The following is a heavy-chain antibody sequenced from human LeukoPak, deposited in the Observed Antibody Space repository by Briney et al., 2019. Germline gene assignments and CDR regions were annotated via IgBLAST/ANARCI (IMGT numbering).Heavy chain of an antibody. J-gene: IGHJ3*02. CDR3: AKPATMTTVTDDAFDI. Sequence: GSLRLSCAASGFTFSNYTMHWVRPAPGKGLEWVAVISYDGNNKYYADSVKGRFTISRDNSKNTLYLQMNSLRAEDTAVYYCAKPATMTTVTDDAFDIWGQGTMVTVSS. CDR1: GFTFSNYT. CDR2: ISYDGNNK. V-gene: IGHV3-30*04. D-gene: IGHD4-17*01.